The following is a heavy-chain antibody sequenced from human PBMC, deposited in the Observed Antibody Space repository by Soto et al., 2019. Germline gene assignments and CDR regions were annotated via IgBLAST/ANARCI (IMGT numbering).Heavy chain of an antibody. D-gene: IGHD6-19*01. V-gene: IGHV3-23*01. CDR3: AKDPAVAGTAEYFQH. J-gene: IGHJ1*01. CDR2: ISGSGGGT. Sequence: PGGSLRLSCAASGFTFSSYALTWVRQTPGRGLEWVSAISGSGGGTYYADSVKGRFTISRDNSKNTLYLQMNNLRAEDTAVYYCAKDPAVAGTAEYFQHWGQGTLVTVSS. CDR1: GFTFSSYA.